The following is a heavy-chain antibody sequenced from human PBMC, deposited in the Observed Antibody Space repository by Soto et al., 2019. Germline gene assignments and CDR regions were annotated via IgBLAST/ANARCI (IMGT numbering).Heavy chain of an antibody. CDR2: IYYSGNT. V-gene: IGHV4-59*01. D-gene: IGHD3-16*01. J-gene: IGHJ4*02. Sequence: SETLSHTCTVSGGSISSYYWIWIRQPPGKGLEWIGYIYYSGNTNYNPSLKSRVTISVDTSKNQFSLKLSSATAADTAVYYCARGGTFRTFDYWGQGTLVTVSS. CDR3: ARGGTFRTFDY. CDR1: GGSISSYY.